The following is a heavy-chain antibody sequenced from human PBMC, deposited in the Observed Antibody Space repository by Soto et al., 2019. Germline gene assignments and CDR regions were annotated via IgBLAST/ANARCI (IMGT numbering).Heavy chain of an antibody. D-gene: IGHD5-18*01. Sequence: SETLSLTCTVSGGPISSYYWSWIRQPPGKGLEWIGYIYYSGSTNYNPSLKSRVTISVDTSKNQFSLKLSSVTAADTAVYYCARVGYSYGLDYWGQGTLVTVSS. J-gene: IGHJ4*02. V-gene: IGHV4-59*01. CDR3: ARVGYSYGLDY. CDR2: IYYSGST. CDR1: GGPISSYY.